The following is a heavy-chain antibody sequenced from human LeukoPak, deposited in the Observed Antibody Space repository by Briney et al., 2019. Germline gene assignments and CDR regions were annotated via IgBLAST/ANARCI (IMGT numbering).Heavy chain of an antibody. CDR2: IDHSGGT. V-gene: IGHV4-34*01. D-gene: IGHD2/OR15-2a*01. CDR3: AMVLWQSARPGP. J-gene: IGHJ5*02. CDR1: GGSLINYY. Sequence: SETLSLTCAVYGGSLINYYWSWIRQSPGKGLEWIGDIDHSGGTSYNPALRSRVTMSIDPSRNQFYLKINSVTASDTAVYYCAMVLWQSARPGPWDQGSLVTVSS.